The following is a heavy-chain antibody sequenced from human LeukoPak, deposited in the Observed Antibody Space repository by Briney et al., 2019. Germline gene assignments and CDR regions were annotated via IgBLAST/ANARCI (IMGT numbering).Heavy chain of an antibody. CDR1: GGSISSYYW. V-gene: IGHV2-5*01. D-gene: IGHD3-9*01. CDR3: AHRSDILTGHPNDAFDI. CDR2: IYWNDDK. J-gene: IGHJ3*02. Sequence: TLSLTCTVSGGSISSYYWSWIRQPPGKALEWLALIYWNDDKSYSPSLKSRLAITKDTSKNQVVLTMTNMDPVDTATYYCAHRSDILTGHPNDAFDIWGQGTMVTVSS.